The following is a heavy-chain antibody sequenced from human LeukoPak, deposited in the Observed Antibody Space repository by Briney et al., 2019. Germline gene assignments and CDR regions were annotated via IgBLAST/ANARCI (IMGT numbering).Heavy chain of an antibody. D-gene: IGHD4-23*01. Sequence: SVKVSCKASGGTFISYAINWVRQAPGQGLEWMGGIIPIFGTPNYAQKFQGRVTITAVESMSTAYMELSSLRSEDTAVYYCARGWLAETTVVTPYNYWGQGTLVTVSS. CDR3: ARGWLAETTVVTPYNY. CDR2: IIPIFGTP. CDR1: GGTFISYA. J-gene: IGHJ4*02. V-gene: IGHV1-69*13.